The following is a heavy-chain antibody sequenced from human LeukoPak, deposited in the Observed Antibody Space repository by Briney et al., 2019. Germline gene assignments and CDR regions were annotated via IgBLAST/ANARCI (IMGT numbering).Heavy chain of an antibody. J-gene: IGHJ4*02. V-gene: IGHV2-70*01. Sequence: RESGPALVKPTQTLTLTCTFSGFSLSTSGMCVSWIRQPPGKAREWLALIDWDDDKYYNTSLKARLTISKDTSKNQVVLTMTNMDPVDTATYYCARTTNWEYYFDYWGQGTLVTVSS. CDR3: ARTTNWEYYFDY. D-gene: IGHD7-27*01. CDR2: IDWDDDK. CDR1: GFSLSTSGMC.